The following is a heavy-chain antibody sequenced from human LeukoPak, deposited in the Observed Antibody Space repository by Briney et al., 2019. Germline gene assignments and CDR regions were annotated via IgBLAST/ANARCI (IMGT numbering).Heavy chain of an antibody. Sequence: SETLSLTCTVSGGSISGHYWTRIRQPPGKGLEWIGQIHYSGRPDYNPSLKSRVTISVDTSKNQLSLKVTSVTGADTAVYYCARFGVDYDMGVWGQGTTVTVSS. J-gene: IGHJ6*02. D-gene: IGHD3-16*01. CDR3: ARFGVDYDMGV. CDR1: GGSISGHY. CDR2: IHYSGRP. V-gene: IGHV4-59*11.